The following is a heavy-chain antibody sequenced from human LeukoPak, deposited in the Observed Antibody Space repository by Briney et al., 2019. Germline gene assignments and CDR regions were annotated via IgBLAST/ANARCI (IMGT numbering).Heavy chain of an antibody. CDR1: GYTFTTYG. J-gene: IGHJ4*02. CDR2: ISAYSGHT. D-gene: IGHD3-16*01. CDR3: ARDYDDSSRCFGH. Sequence: GASVKVSCKASGYTFTTYGINWVRQAPGQGLEWMGWISAYSGHTNYVQKFQGRVTMTTDTSTTTAYLEMRSLRSDDTAVYYCARDYDDSSRCFGHWGQGTLVTVSS. V-gene: IGHV1-18*01.